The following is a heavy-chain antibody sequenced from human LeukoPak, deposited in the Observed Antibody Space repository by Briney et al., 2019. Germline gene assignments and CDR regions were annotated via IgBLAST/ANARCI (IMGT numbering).Heavy chain of an antibody. CDR2: INTDGSST. V-gene: IGHV3-74*01. CDR3: AKSKTYFFDY. J-gene: IGHJ4*02. Sequence: GGSLRLSCAASGFTFSSYWMHWVRQAPGKGLLWVSRINTDGSSTTYADSVKGRLTISRDNAKNSLYLQMNSLRAEDTAVYYCAKSKTYFFDYWGQGTLVTVSS. CDR1: GFTFSSYW.